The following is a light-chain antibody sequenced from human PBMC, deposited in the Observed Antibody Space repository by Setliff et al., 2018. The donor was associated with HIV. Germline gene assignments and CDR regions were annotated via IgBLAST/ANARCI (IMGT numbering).Light chain of an antibody. J-gene: IGLJ1*01. CDR1: SSNIGRNS. V-gene: IGLV1-44*01. CDR2: STN. CDR3: GAWDGSLDAYV. Sequence: QSALAQPPSASGTPGQRITLSCSGGSSNIGRNSVNWYQQLPGTAPKLLIYSTNQRPSGVPDRFSGSKSGTSASLAISGLQSEDEADYYCGAWDGSLDAYVFGTGTKVTVL.